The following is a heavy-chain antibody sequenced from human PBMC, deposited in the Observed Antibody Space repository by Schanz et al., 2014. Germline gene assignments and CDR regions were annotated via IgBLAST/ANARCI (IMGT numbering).Heavy chain of an antibody. CDR3: AKGMGYCSGGTCYDCYYYGLDV. D-gene: IGHD2-15*01. V-gene: IGHV3-23*04. CDR1: GFSFSSYS. Sequence: EGQLAESGGGLVQPGGSLRLSCSASGFSFSSYSMNWVRQAPGKGLEWVSAISGSGGSTYYADSVKGRFTISRDNSENTLYLQMNSLSADDTAVFYCAKGMGYCSGGTCYDCYYYGLDVWGQGTTVTVSS. J-gene: IGHJ6*02. CDR2: ISGSGGST.